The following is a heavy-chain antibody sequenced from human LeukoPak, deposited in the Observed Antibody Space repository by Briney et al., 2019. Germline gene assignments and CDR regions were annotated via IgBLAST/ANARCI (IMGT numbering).Heavy chain of an antibody. J-gene: IGHJ6*02. V-gene: IGHV3-48*02. CDR3: ARDIMTHYYYGMDV. CDR1: GFTFSSYS. CDR2: ISSSSSTI. Sequence: PGGSLRLSCAASGFTFSSYSMNWVRQAPGKGLEWVSYISSSSSTIYYADSVKGRFTISRDNAKNSLYLQMNSLRDEDTAVYYCARDIMTHYYYGMDVWGQGTTVTVSS.